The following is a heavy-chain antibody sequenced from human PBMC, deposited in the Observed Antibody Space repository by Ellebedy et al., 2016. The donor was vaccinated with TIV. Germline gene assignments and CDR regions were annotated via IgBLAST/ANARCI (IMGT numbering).Heavy chain of an antibody. CDR1: GFTFSSYI. V-gene: IGHV3-74*01. CDR2: LNSDGSNA. CDR3: ARNRYCSSGDCYALGY. J-gene: IGHJ4*02. D-gene: IGHD2-15*01. Sequence: GESLKISCTASGFTFSSYIMNWVRQTPGKGLVWVSRLNSDGSNAVYADSVRGRFTISRDNAKNTLYLQMNSLRAEDTAVYYCARNRYCSSGDCYALGYWGQGTLVTVSS.